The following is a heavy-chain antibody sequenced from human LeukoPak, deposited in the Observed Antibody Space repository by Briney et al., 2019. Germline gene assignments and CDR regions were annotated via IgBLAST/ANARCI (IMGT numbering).Heavy chain of an antibody. D-gene: IGHD3-10*01. CDR1: GGTFSNYA. CDR3: AKDKAQAYYASGSLVL. J-gene: IGHJ4*02. V-gene: IGHV1-69*06. CDR2: IIPIFGTS. Sequence: ASVKVSCTASGGTFSNYAISWVRQAPGQGLEWMGEIIPIFGTSNYAQKFQGRVTITADKSTSTAYMELTSLRSEDTAVYYCAKDKAQAYYASGSLVLWGQGTLVTVSS.